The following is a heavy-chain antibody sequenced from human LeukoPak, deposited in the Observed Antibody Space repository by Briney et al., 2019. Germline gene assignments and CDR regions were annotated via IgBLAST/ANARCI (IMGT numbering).Heavy chain of an antibody. CDR3: ARDLPTGTYRAYFDN. Sequence: PGGSLRLSCAASGFTFSSYSMNWVRQAPGKGLEWVSYISSSSSTIYYADSVKGRFTISRDNAKNSLYLQMNSLRAEDTAVYYCARDLPTGTYRAYFDNWGQGTLVTVSS. V-gene: IGHV3-48*01. CDR2: ISSSSSTI. CDR1: GFTFSSYS. J-gene: IGHJ4*02. D-gene: IGHD1-26*01.